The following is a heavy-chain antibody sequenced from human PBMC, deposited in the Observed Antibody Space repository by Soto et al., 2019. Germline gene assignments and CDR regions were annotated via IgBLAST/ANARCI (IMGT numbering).Heavy chain of an antibody. J-gene: IGHJ4*02. CDR2: ISGSGGST. Sequence: GLSLRLPYAASGFTFSIYAMSCVRQAPGKGLEWVSAISGSGGSTYYADSVKGRFTISRDNSKNTLHLQMNSLRAEDTAVYYCAKAHGSSRYYFDYWGQGALVTVSS. CDR1: GFTFSIYA. D-gene: IGHD6-13*01. V-gene: IGHV3-23*01. CDR3: AKAHGSSRYYFDY.